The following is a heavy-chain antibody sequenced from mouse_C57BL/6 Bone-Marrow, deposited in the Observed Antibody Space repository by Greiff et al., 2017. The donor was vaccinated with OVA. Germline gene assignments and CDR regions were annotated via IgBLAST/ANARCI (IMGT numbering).Heavy chain of an antibody. CDR3: ARSGSSQPYYAMDY. CDR1: GYTFTDYY. J-gene: IGHJ4*01. V-gene: IGHV1-19*01. D-gene: IGHD1-1*01. CDR2: INPYNGGT. Sequence: VQLQQSGPVLAKPGASVKMSCKASGYTFTDYYMNWVKQSHGKSLEWIGVINPYNGGTSYNQKFKGKATLTVDKSSSTAYMELNSLTSEDSAVYYCARSGSSQPYYAMDYWGQGTSVTVSS.